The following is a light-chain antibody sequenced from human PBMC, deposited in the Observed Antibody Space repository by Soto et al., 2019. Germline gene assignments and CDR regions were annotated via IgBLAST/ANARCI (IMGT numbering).Light chain of an antibody. CDR2: GAS. J-gene: IGKJ3*01. CDR3: QQYDKWPFT. Sequence: EIVMTQSPATLSVSPGERATLSCRASQTVADSLVWYQQKPGQPPRPLIKGASTRATGIPATFSGSGSGTEFTLTISSLQSEDFAVYYCQQYDKWPFTFGPGTRVEIK. V-gene: IGKV3-15*01. CDR1: QTVADS.